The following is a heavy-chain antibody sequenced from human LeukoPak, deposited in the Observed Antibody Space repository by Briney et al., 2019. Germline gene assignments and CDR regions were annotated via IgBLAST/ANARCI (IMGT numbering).Heavy chain of an antibody. CDR2: ISSNGGGT. CDR3: VKGDQWESKLSFDY. D-gene: IGHD1-26*01. CDR1: GFTFSSYT. V-gene: IGHV3-64D*09. J-gene: IGHJ4*02. Sequence: GGSPRLSCSASGFTFSSYTMHWVRQAPGKGLEYVSAISSNGGGTSYADSVKGRFTISRDNSKNTLYLQMSSLRAEDTAVYYCVKGDQWESKLSFDYWGQGTLVTVSS.